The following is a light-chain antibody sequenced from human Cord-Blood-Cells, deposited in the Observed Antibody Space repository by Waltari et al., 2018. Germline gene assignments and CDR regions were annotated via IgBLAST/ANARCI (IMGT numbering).Light chain of an antibody. V-gene: IGKV1-5*03. CDR1: QSISSW. J-gene: IGKJ5*01. CDR3: QQGIT. Sequence: DIQLTQSPSTLSASVVARVTITCRASQSISSWLDWYQQKPGKAPKLLIYKASSLESGVPSRFSGSGSGTEFTLTISSLQPDDFATYYCQQGITFGQGTRLEIK. CDR2: KAS.